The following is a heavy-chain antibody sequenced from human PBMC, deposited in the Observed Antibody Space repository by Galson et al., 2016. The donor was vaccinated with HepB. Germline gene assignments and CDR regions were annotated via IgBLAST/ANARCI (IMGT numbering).Heavy chain of an antibody. D-gene: IGHD2-15*01. Sequence: SVKVSCKASGGTFSSYAIGWVRQAPGQGLEWMGEIIPIFDTANYAQSFQGRVTITADKSTSTAYMELSSLRSEDTAVYYCARVDLIGYCSGGTCSNWFDPWGQGTLVTVSS. V-gene: IGHV1-69*06. CDR3: ARVDLIGYCSGGTCSNWFDP. CDR1: GGTFSSYA. J-gene: IGHJ5*02. CDR2: IIPIFDTA.